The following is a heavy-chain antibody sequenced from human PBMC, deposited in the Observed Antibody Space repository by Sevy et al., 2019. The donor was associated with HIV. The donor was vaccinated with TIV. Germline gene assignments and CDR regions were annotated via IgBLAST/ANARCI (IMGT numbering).Heavy chain of an antibody. CDR2: IIPIFGTA. Sequence: ASVKVSCKASGGTFSSYAISWVRQAPGQGLEWMGGIIPIFGTANYAQKFQGRVTITADESTGTAYMELSSLRSEDTAVYYCARGGTYCSSTSCPYGMDVWGQGTTVTVSS. CDR3: ARGGTYCSSTSCPYGMDV. V-gene: IGHV1-69*13. J-gene: IGHJ6*02. D-gene: IGHD2-2*01. CDR1: GGTFSSYA.